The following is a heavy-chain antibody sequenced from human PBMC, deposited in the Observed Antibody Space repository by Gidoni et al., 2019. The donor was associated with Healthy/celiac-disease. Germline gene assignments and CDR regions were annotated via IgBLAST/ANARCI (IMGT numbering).Heavy chain of an antibody. D-gene: IGHD2-2*01. Sequence: QVQLVQSGAEVKKPGASVKVSCKASGYPFINYCMHWVRQAPGQGLEWMGIINPSGGSTSYAQNFQGRVTMTRDTSTSTVYMELSSLRFEDTAVYYCARGYRRNWFDPWGQGTLVTVSS. J-gene: IGHJ5*02. CDR3: ARGYRRNWFDP. V-gene: IGHV1-46*01. CDR2: INPSGGST. CDR1: GYPFINYC.